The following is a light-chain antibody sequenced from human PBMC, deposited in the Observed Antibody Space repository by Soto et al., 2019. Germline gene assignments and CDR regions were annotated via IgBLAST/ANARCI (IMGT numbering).Light chain of an antibody. CDR2: AAS. CDR3: QQRNNFPLT. J-gene: IGKJ4*01. CDR1: QGIRSD. Sequence: AIQLTQSPSSLSASVAARVTITCRASQGIRSDLGWYQQKPGKAPKLLIYAASALQSGVPSRFSGSGSGTDFTLTISSLQPEDSATYYCQQRNNFPLTFGGGTKVDIK. V-gene: IGKV1-6*01.